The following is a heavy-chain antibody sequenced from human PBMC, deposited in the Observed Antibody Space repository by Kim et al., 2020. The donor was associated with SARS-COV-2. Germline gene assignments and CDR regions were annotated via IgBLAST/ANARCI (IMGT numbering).Heavy chain of an antibody. CDR1: GGSIINSRKW. D-gene: IGHD3-22*01. Sequence: SETLSLTCAVSGGSIINSRKWWGWVRQSPEKGLEWIGEIYESGSTNYNPSFKSRVSMLVDKSKNEFYLKVTSVTAADTAVYFCVRESQRDGYKGYLDVWG. CDR2: IYESGST. CDR3: VRESQRDGYKGYLDV. J-gene: IGHJ3*01. V-gene: IGHV4-4*02.